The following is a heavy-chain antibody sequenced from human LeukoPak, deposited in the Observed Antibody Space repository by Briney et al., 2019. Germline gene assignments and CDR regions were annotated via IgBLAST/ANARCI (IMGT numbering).Heavy chain of an antibody. D-gene: IGHD3-3*01. Sequence: SETLSLTCTVSGGSISSGGYYWGWIRQHPGKGLEWIGYIYYSGSTNYNPSLKSRVTISVDTSKNQFSLKLGSVTAADTAVYYCARASRGDTYYDSWSGYGINPDDAFDIWGQGTMVTVSS. J-gene: IGHJ3*02. CDR1: GGSISSGGYY. CDR2: IYYSGST. CDR3: ARASRGDTYYDSWSGYGINPDDAFDI. V-gene: IGHV4-61*08.